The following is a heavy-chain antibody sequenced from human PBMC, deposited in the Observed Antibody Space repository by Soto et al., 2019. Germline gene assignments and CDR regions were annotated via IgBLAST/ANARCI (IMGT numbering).Heavy chain of an antibody. CDR3: ARGRGITMIVG. J-gene: IGHJ4*02. CDR1: GGSFSGYY. CDR2: INHSGST. Sequence: QVQLQQWGAGLLKPSETLPLTCAVYGGSFSGYYWSWIRQPPGKGLEWIGEINHSGSTNYNPSLKSRVTISVDTSKNQFSLKLSSVTAADTAVYYCARGRGITMIVGWGQGTLVTVSS. D-gene: IGHD3-22*01. V-gene: IGHV4-34*01.